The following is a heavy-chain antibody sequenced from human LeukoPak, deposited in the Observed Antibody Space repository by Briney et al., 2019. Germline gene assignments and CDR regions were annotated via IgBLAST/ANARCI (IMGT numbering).Heavy chain of an antibody. V-gene: IGHV1-2*02. D-gene: IGHD3-10*01. Sequence: ASVKVSCKASGYTFSDYYMHWVRQAPGQALEWMGWINPNSGDINYAQRFQGSVTMTRDTSLSTAYMELSRLRSDDTAVYYCARDRSTMVRGENFAFDIWGQGTMVTVSS. J-gene: IGHJ3*02. CDR2: INPNSGDI. CDR1: GYTFSDYY. CDR3: ARDRSTMVRGENFAFDI.